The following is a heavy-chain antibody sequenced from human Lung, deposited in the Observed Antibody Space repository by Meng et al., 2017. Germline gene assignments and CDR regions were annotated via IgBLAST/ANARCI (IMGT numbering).Heavy chain of an antibody. Sequence: QVQLQQWGPGLLKPPETLSLTCVVSGGSFSDYYWSWIRQPPGKGLEWIGEINHSGSTNYNPSLESRATISVDTSQNNLSLKLSSVTAADSAVYYCARGPTTMAHDFDYWGQGTLVTVSS. V-gene: IGHV4-34*01. CDR2: INHSGST. J-gene: IGHJ4*02. D-gene: IGHD4-11*01. CDR3: ARGPTTMAHDFDY. CDR1: GGSFSDYY.